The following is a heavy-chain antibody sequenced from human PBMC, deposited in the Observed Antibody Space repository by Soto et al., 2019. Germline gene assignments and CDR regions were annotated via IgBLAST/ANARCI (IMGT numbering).Heavy chain of an antibody. CDR1: GACISGFY. CDR3: VRDGTKTLRDWFDP. V-gene: IGHV4-4*07. Sequence: PSERLSLACTVSGACISGFYWIWIRKSAGKGLEWIGRIYATGTTDYNPSLRSRVMMSVDTSKKQFSLKLRSVTAADTAVYYCVRDGTKTLRDWFDPWGQGISVTVSS. CDR2: IYATGTT. J-gene: IGHJ5*02. D-gene: IGHD1-1*01.